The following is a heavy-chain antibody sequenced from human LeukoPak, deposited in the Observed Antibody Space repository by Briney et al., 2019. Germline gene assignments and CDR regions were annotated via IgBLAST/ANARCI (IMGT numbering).Heavy chain of an antibody. J-gene: IGHJ4*02. Sequence: GGSLRLSCAASGFTFDDYAMHWVRQAPGKGLEWVSGISWNSGSIGYADSVKGRFTISRDNAKNSLYLQMNSLRAEDMALYYCAKGGVMVVAATYFDYWGQGTLVTVSS. CDR2: ISWNSGSI. CDR3: AKGGVMVVAATYFDY. D-gene: IGHD2-15*01. CDR1: GFTFDDYA. V-gene: IGHV3-9*03.